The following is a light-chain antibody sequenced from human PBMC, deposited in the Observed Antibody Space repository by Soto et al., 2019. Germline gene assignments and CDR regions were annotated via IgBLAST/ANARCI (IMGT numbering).Light chain of an antibody. Sequence: EIVMTQSPATLSVSPGERVILSCRASQSISTNLAWYQYIPGQAPRLLIYAASTRATGIPARFSGSGSGTDFTLSITSLQSEDYAVYYCHQYNNWPPWTFGQGTKVEIK. CDR1: QSISTN. V-gene: IGKV3-15*01. CDR2: AAS. J-gene: IGKJ1*01. CDR3: HQYNNWPPWT.